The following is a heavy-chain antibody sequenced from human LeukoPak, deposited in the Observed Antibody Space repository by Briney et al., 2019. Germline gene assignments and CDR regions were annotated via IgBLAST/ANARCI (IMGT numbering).Heavy chain of an antibody. V-gene: IGHV3-49*03. J-gene: IGHJ4*02. D-gene: IGHD1-26*01. CDR3: SRDARPNTYSASWYDF. Sequence: GGSLRLSCATSGFTFSEYTVSWFRQPPGKGLEWVGFVRSKPFGGTTEYAASVKGRFNMSRDESKGIAYLQMNSLTTEDTAVYYCSRDARPNTYSASWYDFWGQGTLVAVSS. CDR1: GFTFSEYT. CDR2: VRSKPFGGTT.